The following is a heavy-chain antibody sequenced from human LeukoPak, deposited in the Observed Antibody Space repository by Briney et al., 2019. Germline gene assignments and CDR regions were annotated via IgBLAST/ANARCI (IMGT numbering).Heavy chain of an antibody. CDR2: TRNKANSYTT. J-gene: IGHJ4*02. CDR3: ARAVYGSGSYYNDY. CDR1: GFTFSDHY. V-gene: IGHV3-72*01. D-gene: IGHD3-10*01. Sequence: PGGSLRLSCAASGFTFSDHYMDWVRQAPGKGLEWVGRTRNKANSYTTEYAASVKGRITISRDDSQNSLYLQMNSLKTEDTAVYYCARAVYGSGSYYNDYWGQGTLVTVSS.